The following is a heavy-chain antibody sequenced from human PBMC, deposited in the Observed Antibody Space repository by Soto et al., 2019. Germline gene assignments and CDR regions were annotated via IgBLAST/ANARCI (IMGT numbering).Heavy chain of an antibody. J-gene: IGHJ6*03. V-gene: IGHV3-21*04. D-gene: IGHD6-19*01. Sequence: GGSLRLSCAASGFTFSSYSMNWVRQAPGKGLEWVSSISSSSSYIYYADSVKGRFTISRDNAKNSLYLQMNSLRAEDTAVYYCSRARSIAVGLYYYYYMDVWGKGTTVTVS. CDR2: ISSSSSYI. CDR3: SRARSIAVGLYYYYYMDV. CDR1: GFTFSSYS.